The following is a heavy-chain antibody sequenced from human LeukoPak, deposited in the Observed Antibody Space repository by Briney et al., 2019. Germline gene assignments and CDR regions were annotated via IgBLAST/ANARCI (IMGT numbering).Heavy chain of an antibody. Sequence: GGSLKLSCAASGFTFSSYSMNWVRQAPGKGLEWVSSISSSSTYIYYADSVKGRFTISRDNAKNSLYLQMNSLRADDTAIYYCARESRSVVTRYFQHWGQGTLVTVSS. J-gene: IGHJ1*01. CDR3: ARESRSVVTRYFQH. D-gene: IGHD4-23*01. V-gene: IGHV3-21*01. CDR2: ISSSSTYI. CDR1: GFTFSSYS.